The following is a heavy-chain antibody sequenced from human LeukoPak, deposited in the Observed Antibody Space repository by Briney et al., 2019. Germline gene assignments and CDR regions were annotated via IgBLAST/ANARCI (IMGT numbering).Heavy chain of an antibody. CDR1: GFTFSSYG. CDR3: ARSGIRGVRPYNWFDP. CDR2: ISGSGGST. J-gene: IGHJ5*02. V-gene: IGHV3-23*01. Sequence: PGGSLRLSCAASGFTFSSYGMSWVRQAPGKGLEWVSAISGSGGSTYYADSVKGRFTISRDNAKNSLYLQMNSLRAEDTAVYYCARSGIRGVRPYNWFDPWGQGTLVTVSS. D-gene: IGHD3-10*01.